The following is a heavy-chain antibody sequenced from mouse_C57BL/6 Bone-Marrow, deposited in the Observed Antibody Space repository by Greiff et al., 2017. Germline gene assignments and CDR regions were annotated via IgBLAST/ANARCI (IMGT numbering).Heavy chain of an antibody. CDR2: IDPSDSYT. CDR1: GYTFTSYW. Sequence: QVQLQQPGAELVKPGASVKLSCKASGYTFTSYWMQWVKQRPGQGPEWIGEIDPSDSYTNYNQKFKGKATLTVDTSSSTAYMQLSSLTSEDSAVYYCARGYFDYWGQGTTLTVSS. CDR3: ARGYFDY. J-gene: IGHJ2*01. V-gene: IGHV1-50*01.